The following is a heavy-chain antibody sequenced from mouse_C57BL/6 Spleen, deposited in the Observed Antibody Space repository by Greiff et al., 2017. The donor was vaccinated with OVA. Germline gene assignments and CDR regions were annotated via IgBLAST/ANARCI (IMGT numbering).Heavy chain of an antibody. CDR2: ISGGGGNT. Sequence: DVMLVESGGGLVKPGGSLKLSCAASGFTFSSYTMSWVRQTPEKRLEWVATISGGGGNTYYPDSVKGRFTISRDNAKNTLFLQMTSLRSEDTAMYYCAKPSYDYDGYFDYWGQGTTLTVSS. V-gene: IGHV5-9*01. J-gene: IGHJ2*01. D-gene: IGHD2-4*01. CDR1: GFTFSSYT. CDR3: AKPSYDYDGYFDY.